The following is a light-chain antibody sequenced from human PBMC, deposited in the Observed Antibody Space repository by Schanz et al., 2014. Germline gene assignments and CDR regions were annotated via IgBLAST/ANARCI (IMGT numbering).Light chain of an antibody. V-gene: IGKV3D-20*02. Sequence: EIVLTQSPGTLSLSPGERATLSCRASQSVSSSYLAWYQLTPGRAPRLIIYGASNRATGIPARFSGSGSGTYFTLTISSLQSEDFAVYYCQQRSNWPPPITFGQGTRLEIK. CDR2: GAS. J-gene: IGKJ5*01. CDR1: QSVSSSY. CDR3: QQRSNWPPPIT.